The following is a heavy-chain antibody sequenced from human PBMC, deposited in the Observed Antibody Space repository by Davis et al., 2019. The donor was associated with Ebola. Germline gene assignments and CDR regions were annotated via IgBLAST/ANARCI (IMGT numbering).Heavy chain of an antibody. D-gene: IGHD3-3*01. Sequence: PAGSLRLSCAASGFTFDAYAIPWVRPAPGKGLEWVSGISWNSGSIGYADSVKGRFTISRANAKNSLYLQMNSLRAEDTAVYYCARVHVLRGFWIWGQGTMVTVSS. CDR1: GFTFDAYA. J-gene: IGHJ3*02. CDR2: ISWNSGSI. CDR3: ARVHVLRGFWI. V-gene: IGHV3-9*01.